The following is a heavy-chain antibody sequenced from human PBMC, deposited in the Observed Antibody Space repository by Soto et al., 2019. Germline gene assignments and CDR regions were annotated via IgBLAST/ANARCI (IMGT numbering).Heavy chain of an antibody. V-gene: IGHV4-31*03. CDR1: GGSISSGGYY. J-gene: IGHJ5*02. CDR3: ARGSIAVAGNQWFDP. Sequence: SETLSLTCTVSGGSISSGGYYWCWIRQHPWKSLEWIGYIYYSGSTYYNPSLKSRVTISVDTSKNQFSLKLSSVTAADTAVYYCARGSIAVAGNQWFDPWGQGXLVTVSS. D-gene: IGHD6-19*01. CDR2: IYYSGST.